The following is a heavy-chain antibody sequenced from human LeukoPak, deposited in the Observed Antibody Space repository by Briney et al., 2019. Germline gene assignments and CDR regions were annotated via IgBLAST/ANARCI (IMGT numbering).Heavy chain of an antibody. J-gene: IGHJ4*02. Sequence: GGSLRLSCAASGFTFISYWMSWVRQAPGKGLEWVANIKQDGSEKYYVDSVKGRFTISRDNAKNSLYLQMNSLRAEDTAVYYCARSGYDFWSGYHFDYWGQGTLVTVSS. CDR1: GFTFISYW. CDR2: IKQDGSEK. CDR3: ARSGYDFWSGYHFDY. V-gene: IGHV3-7*01. D-gene: IGHD3-3*01.